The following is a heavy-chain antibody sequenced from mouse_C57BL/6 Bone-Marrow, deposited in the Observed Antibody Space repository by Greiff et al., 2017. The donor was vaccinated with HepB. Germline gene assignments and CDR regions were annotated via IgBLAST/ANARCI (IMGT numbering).Heavy chain of an antibody. D-gene: IGHD1-1*01. CDR1: GYSITSGYY. CDR3: ARRGVVATDYYAMDY. CDR2: ISYDGSN. V-gene: IGHV3-6*01. J-gene: IGHJ4*01. Sequence: EVKLQESGPGLVKPSQSLSLTCSVTGYSITSGYYWNWIRQFPGNKLEWMGYISYDGSNNYNPSLKNRISITRDTSKNQFFLKLNSVTTEDTATYYCARRGVVATDYYAMDYWGQGTSVTVSS.